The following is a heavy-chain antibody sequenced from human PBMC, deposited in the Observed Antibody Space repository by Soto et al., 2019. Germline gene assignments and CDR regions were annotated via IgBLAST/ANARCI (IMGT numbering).Heavy chain of an antibody. J-gene: IGHJ4*02. CDR1: GFTFRSYV. Sequence: QVQLVESGGGVVQPGTSLRLSCVGSGFTFRSYVIHWVRQAPGKGLEWVALTSYDGSNKYYDDSVKGRFTISRDNSGNTVDLHMDNLRLEDTALYYCAGWGTPGGVDGWGQGTLVSVSS. CDR2: TSYDGSNK. V-gene: IGHV3-30*19. CDR3: AGWGTPGGVDG. D-gene: IGHD3-16*01.